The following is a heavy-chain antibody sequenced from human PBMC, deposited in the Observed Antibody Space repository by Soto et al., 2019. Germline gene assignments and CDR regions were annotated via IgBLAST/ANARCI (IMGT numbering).Heavy chain of an antibody. Sequence: EVQLLESGGGLVQTGGSLRLCCVASGFTFSNYAMTWVRQAPGKGLEWVSSIFVGGRTTYYADSVTGRFTISRDNSKNTLCLQMNILRAEDTAVYYGAKGRRIAAAGENYSWGQGTLVTVAS. V-gene: IGHV3-23*01. CDR3: AKGRRIAAAGENYS. CDR1: GFTFSNYA. D-gene: IGHD6-13*01. CDR2: IFVGGRTT. J-gene: IGHJ4*02.